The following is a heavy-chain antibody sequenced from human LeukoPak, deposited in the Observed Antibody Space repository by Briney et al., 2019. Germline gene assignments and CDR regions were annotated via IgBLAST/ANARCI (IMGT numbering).Heavy chain of an antibody. CDR3: ATDIRYDSSGY. J-gene: IGHJ4*02. V-gene: IGHV1-24*01. Sequence: EASVKVSCKVSGYTLTELSMHWVRQAPGKGLEWMGGFDPEDGETIYAQKFQGRVTMTGDTSTDTAYMELSSLRSEDTAVYYCATDIRYDSSGYWGQGTLVTVSS. CDR2: FDPEDGET. D-gene: IGHD3-22*01. CDR1: GYTLTELS.